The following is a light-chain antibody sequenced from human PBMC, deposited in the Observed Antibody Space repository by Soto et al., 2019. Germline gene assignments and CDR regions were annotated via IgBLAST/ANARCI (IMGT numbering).Light chain of an antibody. V-gene: IGKV3-15*01. J-gene: IGKJ1*01. CDR2: GAS. Sequence: EIVMTQSPATLSVSPGERATLSCRASQSVSNSLAWYQQRPGQAPRLLIYGASTRATGIPARFSGSGSGTEFTLTISSLQSEDFAIYYCQQYNSWQTFGQGTKVEIK. CDR1: QSVSNS. CDR3: QQYNSWQT.